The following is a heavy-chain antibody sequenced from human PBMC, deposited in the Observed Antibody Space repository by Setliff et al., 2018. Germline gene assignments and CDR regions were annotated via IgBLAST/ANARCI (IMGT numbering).Heavy chain of an antibody. CDR2: ISSSSSYI. CDR1: GFTFSSYS. D-gene: IGHD2-2*01. J-gene: IGHJ4*02. V-gene: IGHV3-21*03. Sequence: GGSLRLSCAASGFTFSSYSMNWVRQAPGKGLEWVSSISSSSSYIYYADSVKGRFTVSRDNANKSLFLQMNSLKADDTAVYYCALAYCRSTTCHPLYYWGQGTLVTVSS. CDR3: ALAYCRSTTCHPLYY.